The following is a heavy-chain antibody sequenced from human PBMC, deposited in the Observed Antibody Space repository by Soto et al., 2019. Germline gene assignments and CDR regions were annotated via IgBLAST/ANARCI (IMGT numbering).Heavy chain of an antibody. Sequence: ASVKVSCKTSGYAFSGYRLSWVRQGPGQGLEWMGWISGYNGNTDYAQKFRGRVTMTTDTSTSTAYMELRSLRSDDTAVYYCARDLGPPNWFDSWGQGTLVTVSS. V-gene: IGHV1-18*01. D-gene: IGHD2-8*01. CDR2: ISGYNGNT. CDR3: ARDLGPPNWFDS. CDR1: GYAFSGYR. J-gene: IGHJ5*01.